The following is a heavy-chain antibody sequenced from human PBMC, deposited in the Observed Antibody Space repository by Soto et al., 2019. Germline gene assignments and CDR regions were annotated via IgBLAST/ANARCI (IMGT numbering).Heavy chain of an antibody. D-gene: IGHD1-7*01. J-gene: IGHJ6*02. CDR1: GYTLTELS. V-gene: IGHV1-24*01. CDR2: FDPEDGET. CDR3: ASRPVESKLRQYYSYGMDV. Sequence: ASVKVSCKVSGYTLTELSMHWVRQAPGKGLEWMGGFDPEDGETIYAQKFQGHVTISADKSISTAYLQWSSLKASDTAMYYCASRPVESKLRQYYSYGMDVWGQGTTVTVSS.